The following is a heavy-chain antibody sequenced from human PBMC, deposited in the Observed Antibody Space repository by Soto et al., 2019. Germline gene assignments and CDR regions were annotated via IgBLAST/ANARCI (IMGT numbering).Heavy chain of an antibody. J-gene: IGHJ6*02. D-gene: IGHD6-13*01. CDR3: ARVGRSSWPSMDV. Sequence: EVQLVESGGGLVQPGGSLRLSCAASGFTFSSYAMHWVRQAPGKGLEYVSAISSNGGSTYYANSVKGRFTISRDNSKNTLYLQIGSLRAEDMAVYYCARVGRSSWPSMDVWGQGTTVTVSS. CDR1: GFTFSSYA. V-gene: IGHV3-64*01. CDR2: ISSNGGST.